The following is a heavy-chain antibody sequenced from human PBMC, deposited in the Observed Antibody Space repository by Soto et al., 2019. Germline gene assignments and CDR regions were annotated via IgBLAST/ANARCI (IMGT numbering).Heavy chain of an antibody. J-gene: IGHJ4*02. CDR2: IIPIFGVA. CDR1: GGTFSSYT. CDR3: AGDHPKMGEATFDY. V-gene: IGHV1-69*08. Sequence: QVQLVQSGAEVKKPGSSVKVSCKASGGTFSSYTISWVRQAPGQGLEWMGRIIPIFGVANYAQKFQDRVTITAATSTSTAYLELISLRSDDTAVYYCAGDHPKMGEATFDYWGQGTLVTVSS. D-gene: IGHD3-16*01.